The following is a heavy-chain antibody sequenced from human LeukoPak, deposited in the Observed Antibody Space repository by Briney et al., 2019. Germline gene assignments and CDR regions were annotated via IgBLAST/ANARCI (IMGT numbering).Heavy chain of an antibody. V-gene: IGHV3-23*01. Sequence: GGSLRLSCAASGFTFSSYAMSWVRQAPGKGLEWVSSISGSGGITYYADSVKGRFTFSRDSSKNTLYLQMNSLRAEDTAVYYCAKGVAAGGSYYYYYGMDVWGQGTTVTVSS. J-gene: IGHJ6*02. CDR3: AKGVAAGGSYYYYYGMDV. CDR2: ISGSGGIT. CDR1: GFTFSSYA. D-gene: IGHD1-26*01.